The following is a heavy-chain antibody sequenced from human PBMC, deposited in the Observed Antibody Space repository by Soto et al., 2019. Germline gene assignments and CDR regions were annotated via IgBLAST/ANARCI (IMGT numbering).Heavy chain of an antibody. CDR3: ARDLGYYDSSGYFDY. Sequence: GGSLRLSCSASGFTFSDYYMSWIRHAPGKGLEWISYIDSSGSIIYYADSVKGRFTISRDDAKNSLYLQMNSLRAEDTAVYYCARDLGYYDSSGYFDYWGQGTLVTV. D-gene: IGHD3-22*01. CDR1: GFTFSDYY. J-gene: IGHJ4*02. V-gene: IGHV3-11*01. CDR2: IDSSGSII.